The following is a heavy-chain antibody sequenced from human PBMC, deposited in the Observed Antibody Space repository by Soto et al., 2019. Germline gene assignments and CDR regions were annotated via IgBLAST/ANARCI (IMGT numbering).Heavy chain of an antibody. Sequence: QVQLQESGPGLVKPSGTLSLTCAVSGGCISSSNWWSWVRQPPGKGLEWIGEIYHSGSTNYNPSPKSRGTISVDQSQNQFSLKLSSVTAAATAVYYCARGDLAPAFDIWGQGTMVTVSS. D-gene: IGHD3-3*02. V-gene: IGHV4-4*02. CDR3: ARGDLAPAFDI. CDR2: IYHSGST. CDR1: GGCISSSNW. J-gene: IGHJ3*02.